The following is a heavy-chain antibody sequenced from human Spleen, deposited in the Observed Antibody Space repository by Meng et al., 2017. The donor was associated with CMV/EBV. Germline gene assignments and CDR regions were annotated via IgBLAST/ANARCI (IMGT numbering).Heavy chain of an antibody. V-gene: IGHV1-2*02. J-gene: IGHJ4*02. D-gene: IGHD3-3*01. CDR3: ARGDLCGRSWYYD. CDR1: GYTFNAYF. CDR2: INPNTGGT. Sequence: ASVKVSCKASGYTFNAYFMHWVRQAPGQGLQWMGWINPNTGGTNDTQHLQGRVTMTRDTSISTVYVDLTSLTSDDTAFYYCARGDLCGRSWYYDWGQGTLVTVSS.